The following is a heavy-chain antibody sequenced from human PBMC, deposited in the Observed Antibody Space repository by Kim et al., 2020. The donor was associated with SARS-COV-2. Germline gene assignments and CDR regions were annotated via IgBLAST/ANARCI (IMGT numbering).Heavy chain of an antibody. V-gene: IGHV3-9*01. D-gene: IGHD2-15*01. CDR1: GFTVDEHA. CDR2: IVWDSSRV. J-gene: IGHJ6*02. Sequence: GGSLRLSCAASGFTVDEHAMHWVRQAPGKGLEWVSAIVWDSSRVGYADSVKGRFTISRDNAKKSLFLQMNSLRPEDTALYYCVKDITPGGADVWGQGTTVTVSS. CDR3: VKDITPGGADV.